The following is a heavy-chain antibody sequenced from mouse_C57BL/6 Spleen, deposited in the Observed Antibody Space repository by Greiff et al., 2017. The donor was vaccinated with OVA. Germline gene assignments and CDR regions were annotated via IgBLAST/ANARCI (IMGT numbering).Heavy chain of an antibody. Sequence: QVQLQQSGAELVKPGASVKISCKASGYAFSSYWMNWVKQRPGKGLEWIGQIYPGDGDTTYNGKFKGKATLTADQSSSTAYMQLSSLTSEDSAVYVCAREGEGSYGFAYWGQGTLVTVSA. J-gene: IGHJ3*01. CDR2: IYPGDGDT. CDR1: GYAFSSYW. D-gene: IGHD1-1*01. CDR3: AREGEGSYGFAY. V-gene: IGHV1-80*01.